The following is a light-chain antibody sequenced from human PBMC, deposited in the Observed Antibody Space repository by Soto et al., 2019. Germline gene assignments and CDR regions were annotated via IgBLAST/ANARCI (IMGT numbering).Light chain of an antibody. CDR2: IDD. J-gene: IGLJ7*01. CDR3: ATWDDSLNAAV. V-gene: IGLV1-44*01. Sequence: QSALTQPPSLSGTPGQRVTISCSGSTSNIAGNTVHWYQHLPETAPNLLIFIDDQRPSGVPDRFSGANTGTSASLAISGLQSEDEADYYCATWDDSLNAAVFGGGTQLTVL. CDR1: TSNIAGNT.